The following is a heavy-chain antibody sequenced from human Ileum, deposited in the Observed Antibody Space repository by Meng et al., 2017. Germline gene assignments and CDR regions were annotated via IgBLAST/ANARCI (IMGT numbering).Heavy chain of an antibody. CDR1: GFSLSNPAEA. CDR3: AHGSGWLFDY. J-gene: IGHJ4*02. Sequence: QLTLQASGPTLVKPTPPLTLTCTFSGFSLSNPAEAGGWFRQPPGKALEWLALIYWDDDNHYSPSLRSRLTFTKDASRNQVVLTLTNMDPMDTATYFCAHGSGWLFDYWGQGTLVTVSS. V-gene: IGHV2-5*02. D-gene: IGHD6-19*01. CDR2: IYWDDDN.